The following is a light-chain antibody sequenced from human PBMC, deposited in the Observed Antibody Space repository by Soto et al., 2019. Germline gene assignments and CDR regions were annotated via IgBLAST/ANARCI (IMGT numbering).Light chain of an antibody. V-gene: IGKV3-20*01. Sequence: EIVLTQSPGTLSLSPGERATLSCRASQSVSSSYLAWYQQKPGQAPRLLMYGASSRTTGTPDGFSGSGSGTDFTLTISRLEPEDFAVYYCQQYGSSPRTFGQGTKVEIK. CDR1: QSVSSSY. J-gene: IGKJ1*01. CDR2: GAS. CDR3: QQYGSSPRT.